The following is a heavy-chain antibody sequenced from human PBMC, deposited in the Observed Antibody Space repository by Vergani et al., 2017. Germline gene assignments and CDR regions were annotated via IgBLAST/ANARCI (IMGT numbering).Heavy chain of an antibody. D-gene: IGHD3-16*02. CDR1: GYTFTSYY. CDR2: INPSGGST. J-gene: IGHJ2*01. V-gene: IGHV1-46*01. Sequence: QVQLVQSGAEGKKPGASVKVSCKASGYTFTSYYMHWVRQAPGQGLEWMGIINPSGGSTSYAQKFQGRVTMTRDTSTSTVYMELSSLRSEDTAVYYCAGTTYYDYVWGSYRPNGYFDLWGRGTLVTVSS. CDR3: AGTTYYDYVWGSYRPNGYFDL.